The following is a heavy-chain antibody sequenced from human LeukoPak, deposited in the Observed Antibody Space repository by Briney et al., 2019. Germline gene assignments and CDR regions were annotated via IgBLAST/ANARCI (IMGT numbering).Heavy chain of an antibody. CDR3: ARAAGLPRYYYYMDV. V-gene: IGHV4-4*09. CDR1: GGSISSYY. D-gene: IGHD3/OR15-3a*01. CDR2: IYTSGST. J-gene: IGHJ6*03. Sequence: SETLSLTCTVSGGSISSYYWSWIRQPPGKGLEWIGYIYTSGSTNYNPSLKSRVTISVETSKDQFSLKLSSVTAADTAVYYCARAAGLPRYYYYMDVWGKGTTVTVSS.